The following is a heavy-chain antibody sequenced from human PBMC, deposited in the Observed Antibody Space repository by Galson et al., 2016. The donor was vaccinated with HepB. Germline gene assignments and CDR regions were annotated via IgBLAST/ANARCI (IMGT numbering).Heavy chain of an antibody. V-gene: IGHV3-33*01. D-gene: IGHD1-7*01. CDR2: IWFDGSKK. Sequence: SLRLSCAVSGFTFSSYGMHWVRQVPGKGLEWVSVIWFDGSKKYYADSVKGRFIISRDNSKNTLYLEMNSLRAEDTAAYYCARDPLLELYYFDYWGQGSLVTVSS. J-gene: IGHJ4*02. CDR3: ARDPLLELYYFDY. CDR1: GFTFSSYG.